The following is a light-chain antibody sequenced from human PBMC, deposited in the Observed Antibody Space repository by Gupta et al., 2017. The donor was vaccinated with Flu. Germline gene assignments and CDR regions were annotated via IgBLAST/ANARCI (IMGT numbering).Light chain of an antibody. J-gene: IGLJ3*02. CDR3: QAADSSDRWV. Sequence: CSGDVLSDAYSYWYQQKTGQAPVLVLQKDTVRPAGIPERFSGSTSGTEVTLTIIGVQAEDEADYYCQAADSSDRWVFGGGTRLTAL. V-gene: IGLV3-25*03. CDR1: VLSDAY. CDR2: KDT.